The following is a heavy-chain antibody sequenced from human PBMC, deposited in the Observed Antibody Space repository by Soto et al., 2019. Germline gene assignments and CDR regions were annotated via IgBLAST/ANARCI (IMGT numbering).Heavy chain of an antibody. CDR3: VKDRVPGAYGHYYGMDV. Sequence: LRLSCRVSGFTFNNSGVHWVRQAPGKGLEWMAVISYDGSEKHYADSMKGRLTISRDNSKDTLHLQMNSLRAEDTAIYFCVKDRVPGAYGHYYGMDVWGQGTTVTVSS. J-gene: IGHJ6*02. D-gene: IGHD5-12*01. CDR2: ISYDGSEK. CDR1: GFTFNNSG. V-gene: IGHV3-30*18.